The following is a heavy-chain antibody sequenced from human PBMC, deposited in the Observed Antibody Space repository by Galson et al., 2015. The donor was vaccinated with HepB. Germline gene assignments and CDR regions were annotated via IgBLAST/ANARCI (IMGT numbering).Heavy chain of an antibody. D-gene: IGHD6-19*01. CDR3: AREDVAEYSGGWSTMRV. V-gene: IGHV3-21*01. Sequence: SLRLSCAASGLTLHRYNMNWVRQAPGKGLEWVSSISATNRYIYYADSVRGRFTISRDNAKNSVSLQMNSLRAEDTPLYYCAREDVAEYSGGWSTMRVWGEGTLVTVSS. CDR1: GLTLHRYN. CDR2: ISATNRYI. J-gene: IGHJ4*02.